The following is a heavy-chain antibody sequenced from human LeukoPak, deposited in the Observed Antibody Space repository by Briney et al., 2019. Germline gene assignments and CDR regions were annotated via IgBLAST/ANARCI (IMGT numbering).Heavy chain of an antibody. D-gene: IGHD2-2*01. Sequence: TGGSLRLSCAASGFTFSDYYMSWIRQAPGKGLEWVSYITSSGSTIYYADSVKGRFTISRDNAKNSLYPQMNSLRAEDTAVYYCARVVVPHRFDYWGQGTLVTVSS. CDR3: ARVVVPHRFDY. J-gene: IGHJ4*02. CDR1: GFTFSDYY. CDR2: ITSSGSTI. V-gene: IGHV3-11*01.